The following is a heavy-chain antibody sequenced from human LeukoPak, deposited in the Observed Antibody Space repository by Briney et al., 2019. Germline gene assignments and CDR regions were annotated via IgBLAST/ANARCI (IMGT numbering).Heavy chain of an antibody. V-gene: IGHV4-34*01. J-gene: IGHJ4*02. CDR2: INHSGST. D-gene: IGHD5-12*01. Sequence: PSETLSLTCAVYGGSFSGYYWSWIRQPPGKGLEWIGEINHSGSTNYNPSLKSRVTISVDTSKNQFSLKLSSVTAADTAVYYCARVHSGYEDNFDYWGQGTLVTVSS. CDR1: GGSFSGYY. CDR3: ARVHSGYEDNFDY.